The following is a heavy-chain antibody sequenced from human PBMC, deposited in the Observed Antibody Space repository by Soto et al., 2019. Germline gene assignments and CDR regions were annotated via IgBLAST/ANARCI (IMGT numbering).Heavy chain of an antibody. CDR3: ARGAGVVVPAALPHYYYYGMDV. CDR1: GGTFSSYA. Sequence: ASVKVSCKASGGTFSSYAISWVRQAPGQGLEWMGGIIPIFGTANYAQKFQGRVTITADESTSTAYMELSSMRSEDTAVYYCARGAGVVVPAALPHYYYYGMDVWGQGTTVTVSS. J-gene: IGHJ6*02. CDR2: IIPIFGTA. V-gene: IGHV1-69*13. D-gene: IGHD2-2*01.